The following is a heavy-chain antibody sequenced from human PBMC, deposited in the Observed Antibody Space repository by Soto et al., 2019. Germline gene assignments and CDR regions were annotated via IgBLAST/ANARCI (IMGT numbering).Heavy chain of an antibody. Sequence: EVHLVESGGGLVQPGGSLRLSCAASGFALSGYWMTWVRQAPGKGLEWVASIRQDGGEIYYVDSVRGRFTISRDNAKDSVYLEMNSLRAEDTAVYYCATYSGYALPMDVWGKGTTVTVSS. CDR3: ATYSGYALPMDV. J-gene: IGHJ6*03. V-gene: IGHV3-7*01. CDR1: GFALSGYW. CDR2: IRQDGGEI. D-gene: IGHD5-12*01.